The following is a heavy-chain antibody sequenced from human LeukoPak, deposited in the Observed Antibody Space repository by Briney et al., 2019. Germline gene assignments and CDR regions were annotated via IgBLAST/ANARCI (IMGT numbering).Heavy chain of an antibody. CDR3: AGCSSGWSPYYYYMDV. D-gene: IGHD6-19*01. CDR2: IYHSRST. J-gene: IGHJ6*03. CDR1: GYSISSGYY. V-gene: IGHV4-38-2*01. Sequence: SETLSLTCAVSGYSISSGYYWGWIRQPPGKGLEWIGSIYHSRSTYYNPSLKSRVTISVDTSTNQFSLKLSSVTAADTAVYYCAGCSSGWSPYYYYMDVWGKGTTVTVSS.